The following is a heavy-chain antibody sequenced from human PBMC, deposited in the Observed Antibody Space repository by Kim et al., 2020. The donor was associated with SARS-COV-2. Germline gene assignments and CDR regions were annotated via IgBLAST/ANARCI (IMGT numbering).Heavy chain of an antibody. Sequence: GGSLRLSCAASGFTFDDYAMHWVRQAPGKGLEWVSGISWNSGSIGYADSVKGRFTISRDNAKNSLYLQMNSLRAEDTALYYCAKVGGAMVRSTVAFDIWG. V-gene: IGHV3-9*01. CDR1: GFTFDDYA. J-gene: IGHJ3*02. D-gene: IGHD5-18*01. CDR3: AKVGGAMVRSTVAFDI. CDR2: ISWNSGSI.